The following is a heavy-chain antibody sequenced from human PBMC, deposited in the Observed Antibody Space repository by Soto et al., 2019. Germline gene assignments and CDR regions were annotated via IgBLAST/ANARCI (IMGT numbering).Heavy chain of an antibody. CDR1: GGSISSYY. V-gene: IGHV4-59*01. CDR3: ARLAVVVPAAIPLGYYYGMDV. D-gene: IGHD2-2*01. CDR2: IYYSGST. Sequence: SETLSLTCTVSGGSISSYYWSWIRQPPGKGLEWIGYIYYSGSTNYNPSLKSRVTISVDTSKNQFSLKLSSVTAADTAVYYCARLAVVVPAAIPLGYYYGMDVWGQGTTVTVSS. J-gene: IGHJ6*02.